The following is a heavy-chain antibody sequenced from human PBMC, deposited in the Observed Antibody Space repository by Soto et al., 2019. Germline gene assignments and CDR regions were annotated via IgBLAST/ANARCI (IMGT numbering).Heavy chain of an antibody. D-gene: IGHD3-22*01. CDR3: ARLNFYDSRGNTSPP. V-gene: IGHV1-2*02. Sequence: ASVKVSCKTSGYTFTDYYIHWVRQAPGQGLEWMGYIDPNTGDTTYAQNFQGRVTMTRDTSISTASMDLSKLISDDTAVYYCARLNFYDSRGNTSPPWGQGTMVTVST. CDR2: IDPNTGDT. CDR1: GYTFTDYY. J-gene: IGHJ5*02.